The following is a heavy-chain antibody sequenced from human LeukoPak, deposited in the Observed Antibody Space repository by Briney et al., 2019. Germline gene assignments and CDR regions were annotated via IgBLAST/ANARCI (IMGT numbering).Heavy chain of an antibody. Sequence: PGRSLRLACAASGFTFDDYAMHWVRQAPGKGLEWISGISLNSGSIGYADSVKGRFTISRDNAKNSLYLQMNSLRAEDMALYYCAKDIETRAAAGTFWFDPWGQGTLVTVSS. J-gene: IGHJ5*02. CDR2: ISLNSGSI. CDR3: AKDIETRAAAGTFWFDP. CDR1: GFTFDDYA. D-gene: IGHD6-13*01. V-gene: IGHV3-9*03.